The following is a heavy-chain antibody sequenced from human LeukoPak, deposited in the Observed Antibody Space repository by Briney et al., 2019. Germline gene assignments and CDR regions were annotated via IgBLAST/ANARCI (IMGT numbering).Heavy chain of an antibody. Sequence: KPSETLSFNCSVYGWSRSGLNWSWIPHRPGKELKGMGDTNHGGSANYTPSLQSRVTISVDTSNNQSSLKVNRVTAADTATYYCASHSGDTYGTYANRGQRTLVSASS. CDR3: ASHSGDTYGTYAN. CDR2: TNHGGSA. CDR1: GWSRSGLN. D-gene: IGHD5-18*01. V-gene: IGHV4-34*01. J-gene: IGHJ1*01.